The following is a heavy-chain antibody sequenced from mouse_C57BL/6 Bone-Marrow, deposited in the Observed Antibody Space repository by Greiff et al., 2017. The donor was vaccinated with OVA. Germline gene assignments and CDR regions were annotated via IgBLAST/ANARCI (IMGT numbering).Heavy chain of an antibody. J-gene: IGHJ4*01. CDR1: GYAFTNYL. CDR2: INPGSGGT. V-gene: IGHV1-54*01. Sequence: QVQLQQSGAELVRPGTSVKVSCKASGYAFTNYLIEWVKQRPGQGLEWIGVINPGSGGTNYNEKFKGKATLTADKSSSTAYMQLSSLTSEDSAVYFCARNYGNYYYYAKDYWGQGTSVTVAT. D-gene: IGHD2-1*01. CDR3: ARNYGNYYYYAKDY.